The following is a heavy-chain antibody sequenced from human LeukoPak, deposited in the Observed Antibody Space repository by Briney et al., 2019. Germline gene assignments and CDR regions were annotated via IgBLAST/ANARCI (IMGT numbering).Heavy chain of an antibody. CDR3: ASSWEDDY. CDR2: IYHSGST. D-gene: IGHD1-26*01. V-gene: IGHV4-39*01. J-gene: IGHJ4*02. Sequence: SETLSLTCTVSGGSISSSSYYWGWIRQPPGKGLEWIGSIYHSGSTYYNPSLKSRVTISVDTYKNQFSLKLSSVTAADTAVYYCASSWEDDYWGQGTLVTVSS. CDR1: GGSISSSSYY.